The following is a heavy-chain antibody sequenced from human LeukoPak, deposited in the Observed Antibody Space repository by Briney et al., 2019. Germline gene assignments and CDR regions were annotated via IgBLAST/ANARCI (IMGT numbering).Heavy chain of an antibody. J-gene: IGHJ3*02. CDR3: AREAI. V-gene: IGHV3-7*01. CDR2: IKQDGSEK. Sequence: GGSLRLSCAASGLTFSGYWTAWVRQAPGKGLEWVANIKQDGSEKNYVDSVKGRFTISRDNAKSSLYLQMNSLRDEDTAVYYCAREAIWGQGTMVTVSS. CDR1: GLTFSGYW.